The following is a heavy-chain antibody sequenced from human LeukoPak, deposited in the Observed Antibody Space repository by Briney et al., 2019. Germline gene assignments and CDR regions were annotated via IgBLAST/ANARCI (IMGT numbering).Heavy chain of an antibody. D-gene: IGHD2-15*01. CDR3: ARHTCGGDSCYGWFDP. V-gene: IGHV5-51*01. Sequence: GESLKISCKGSGYSFTNYWIAWVRQMPGKGLEWMGIIYPDDSDTRYSPSFQGQVTISADKSISTAYLQWSSLTASDTAVYYCARHTCGGDSCYGWFDPWGQGTLVTVSS. CDR2: IYPDDSDT. CDR1: GYSFTNYW. J-gene: IGHJ5*02.